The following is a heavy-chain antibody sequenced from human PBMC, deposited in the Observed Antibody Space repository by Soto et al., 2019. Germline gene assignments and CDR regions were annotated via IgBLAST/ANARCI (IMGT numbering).Heavy chain of an antibody. V-gene: IGHV3-23*01. CDR3: APLLGEYGIGV. Sequence: EVQLLESGGGLVQPGGSLRLSCAASRFTFVSYAMSWVRQAPGKGLEWVSTISASGDNTYYADSVKGRFTISRDNSKNTLYRQMNSLSAEDAAVYYCAPLLGEYGIGVWGQGTTVTVSS. D-gene: IGHD1-26*01. J-gene: IGHJ6*02. CDR1: RFTFVSYA. CDR2: ISASGDNT.